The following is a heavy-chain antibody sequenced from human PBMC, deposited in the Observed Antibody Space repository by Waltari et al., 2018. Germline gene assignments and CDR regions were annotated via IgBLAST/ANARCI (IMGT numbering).Heavy chain of an antibody. CDR1: GGSISSYY. D-gene: IGHD5-12*01. J-gene: IGHJ3*02. CDR3: ARGMATIIAFDI. Sequence: QVQLQESGPGLVKPSETLSLTCPVSGGSISSYYWSWIRQPTGKGLEWIGYIYYSGSTNYNPSLKSRVTISVDTSKNQFSLKLSSVTAADTAVYYCARGMATIIAFDIWGQGTMVTVSS. CDR2: IYYSGST. V-gene: IGHV4-59*01.